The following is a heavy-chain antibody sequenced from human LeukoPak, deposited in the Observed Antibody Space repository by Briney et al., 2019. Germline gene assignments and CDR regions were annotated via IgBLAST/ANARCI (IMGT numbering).Heavy chain of an antibody. J-gene: IGHJ5*02. CDR1: GGSISGYY. D-gene: IGHD6-6*01. CDR3: ARGGLSIAAQSNWFDP. Sequence: PSETLSLTCTVSGGSISGYYWGWIRQSPEKGLEWIGYMYNSGSTNYNPSLKSRVTISVDTSKKLFSLKLSSVTAADTAVYYCARGGLSIAAQSNWFDPWGQGTLVTVSS. V-gene: IGHV4-59*01. CDR2: MYNSGST.